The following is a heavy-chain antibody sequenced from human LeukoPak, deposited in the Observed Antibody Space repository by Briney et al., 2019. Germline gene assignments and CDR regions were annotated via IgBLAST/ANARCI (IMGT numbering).Heavy chain of an antibody. CDR3: ARHRSGYSFDL. V-gene: IGHV4-39*01. CDR1: GDSISTSTYY. CDR2: IHYSGTT. J-gene: IGHJ4*02. D-gene: IGHD3-3*01. Sequence: SETLSLTCTVSGDSISTSTYYWGWIRQPPGKGLEWIGSIHYSGTTYYSPSHKSRVTLSVDTSKSQFSLEVSSVTAADTAVYYCARHRSGYSFDLWSQGTLVTVSP.